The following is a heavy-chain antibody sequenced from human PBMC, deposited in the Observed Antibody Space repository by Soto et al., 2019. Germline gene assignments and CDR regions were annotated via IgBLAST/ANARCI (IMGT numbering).Heavy chain of an antibody. Sequence: SLRLSCAASGFSFSSYGMHWVRQAPGKGLEWVAVIWYDGSNKYYADSVKGRFTISRDNSKNTLYLLMNSLRAEDTAVYYCARDGSGDRHAFDIWGQGTMVTVSS. CDR3: ARDGSGDRHAFDI. CDR2: IWYDGSNK. D-gene: IGHD3-10*01. V-gene: IGHV3-33*01. J-gene: IGHJ3*02. CDR1: GFSFSSYG.